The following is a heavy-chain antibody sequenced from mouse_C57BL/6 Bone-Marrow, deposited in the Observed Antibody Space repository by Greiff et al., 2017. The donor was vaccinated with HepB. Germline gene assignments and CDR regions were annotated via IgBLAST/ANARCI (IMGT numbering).Heavy chain of an antibody. V-gene: IGHV5-4*03. Sequence: EVKLVESGGGLVKPGGSLKLSCAASGFTFSSYAMSWVRQTPEKRLEWVATISDGGSYTYYPDNVKGRFTISRDNAKNNLYLQMSHLKSEDTAMYYCASPDGFAYWGQGTLVTVSA. CDR3: ASPDGFAY. CDR2: ISDGGSYT. J-gene: IGHJ3*01. CDR1: GFTFSSYA.